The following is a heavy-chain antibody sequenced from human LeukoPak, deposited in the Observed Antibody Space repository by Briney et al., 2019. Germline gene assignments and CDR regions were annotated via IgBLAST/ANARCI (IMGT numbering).Heavy chain of an antibody. D-gene: IGHD2-2*01. Sequence: PGRSLRLSCAASGFLFSSYAMHWVRHAPGKGREWVAVISYDGSNKYYADSVKGRFTISRDNTKNTLYLQMNSLRAEDTAVYYCAREGADIVVVPAAMRSGFDYWGQGTLVTVSS. CDR1: GFLFSSYA. V-gene: IGHV3-30*04. CDR3: AREGADIVVVPAAMRSGFDY. CDR2: ISYDGSNK. J-gene: IGHJ4*02.